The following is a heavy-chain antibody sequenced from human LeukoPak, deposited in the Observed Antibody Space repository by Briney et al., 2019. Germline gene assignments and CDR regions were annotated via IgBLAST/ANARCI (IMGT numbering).Heavy chain of an antibody. CDR3: ARVGEWELLSDY. CDR1: GFTFSSYG. D-gene: IGHD1-26*01. CDR2: TRYDGSNK. V-gene: IGHV3-30*02. Sequence: PGGSLRLSCAASGFTFSSYGMYWVRQAPGKGLEWVAFTRYDGSNKYYADSVKGRFTISRDNSKNTLYLQMNSLRAEDTAVYYCARVGEWELLSDYWGQGTLVTVSS. J-gene: IGHJ4*02.